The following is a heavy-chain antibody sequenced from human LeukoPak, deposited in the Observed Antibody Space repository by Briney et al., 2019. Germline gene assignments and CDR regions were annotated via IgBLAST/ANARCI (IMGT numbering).Heavy chain of an antibody. CDR3: VVGAAGEFFY. CDR2: INWNGGST. J-gene: IGHJ4*02. D-gene: IGHD1-26*01. V-gene: IGHV3-20*04. CDR1: GFTFSSYW. Sequence: GGSLRLSCAASGFTFSSYWFHWVRQAPGKGLEWVSGINWNGGSTGYADSVKGRFTISRDNAKNSLYLQMNSLRAEDTALYYCVVGAAGEFFYWGQGTLVTVSS.